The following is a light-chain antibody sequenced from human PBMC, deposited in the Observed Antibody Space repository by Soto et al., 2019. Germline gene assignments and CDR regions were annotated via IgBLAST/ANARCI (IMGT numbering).Light chain of an antibody. V-gene: IGKV3-20*01. Sequence: ETVLTQSPGTLSLSPGERATLACRASQTIRSNYLAWYRQTPGQAHRLLIYGASNRDNGIADRFSGSGSGTDFTLLISRLETEDFALSYCQQYGSSPWTFGQGTKVEIK. CDR1: QTIRSNY. CDR3: QQYGSSPWT. J-gene: IGKJ1*01. CDR2: GAS.